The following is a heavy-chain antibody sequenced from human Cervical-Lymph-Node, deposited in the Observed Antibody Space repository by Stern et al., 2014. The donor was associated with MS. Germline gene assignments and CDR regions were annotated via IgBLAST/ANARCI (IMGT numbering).Heavy chain of an antibody. CDR3: AREFECGGDCPSPMDV. Sequence: QVQLGESGAEVKKPGSSVKVSCKASGGTFSSYAISWVRQAPGQGLEWMGGIIPIFGTANYAQKFQGRVTITADESTSTAYMELSSLRSEDTAVYYCAREFECGGDCPSPMDVWGQGTTVTVSS. D-gene: IGHD2-21*02. CDR1: GGTFSSYA. J-gene: IGHJ6*02. CDR2: IIPIFGTA. V-gene: IGHV1-69*01.